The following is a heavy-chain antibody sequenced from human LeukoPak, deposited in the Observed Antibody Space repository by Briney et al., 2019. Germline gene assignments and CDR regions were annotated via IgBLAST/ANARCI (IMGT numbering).Heavy chain of an antibody. CDR2: ISSTSNYI. V-gene: IGHV3-21*04. CDR1: GFTFSTYA. Sequence: GGSLRLSCAASGFTFSTYAISWVRQAPGKGLEWVSCISSTSNYIFYADSVRGRFTISRDNAKNSLYLQMDSLRAEDTAVYYCARPAIAIAARPFGDAFDIWGQGTMVTVSS. CDR3: ARPAIAIAARPFGDAFDI. D-gene: IGHD6-6*01. J-gene: IGHJ3*02.